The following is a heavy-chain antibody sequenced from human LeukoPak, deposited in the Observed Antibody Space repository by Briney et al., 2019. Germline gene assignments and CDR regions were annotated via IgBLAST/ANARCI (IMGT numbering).Heavy chain of an antibody. J-gene: IGHJ4*02. CDR1: GFTFSSYA. V-gene: IGHV3-30*02. CDR3: AKELLWFGEFLYYFDY. D-gene: IGHD3-10*01. Sequence: GGSLRLSCAASGFTFSSYAMHWVRQAPGKGLEWVTFIQYDGSKKYYADSVKGRFTISRDNSKNTLYLQMNSLRAEDTAVYYCAKELLWFGEFLYYFDYWXXGTLVTVSS. CDR2: IQYDGSKK.